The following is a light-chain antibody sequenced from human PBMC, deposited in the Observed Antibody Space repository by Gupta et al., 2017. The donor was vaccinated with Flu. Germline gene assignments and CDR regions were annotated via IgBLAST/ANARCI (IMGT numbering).Light chain of an antibody. CDR2: EVS. CDR3: SSYTSSSTLVV. CDR1: SSDVGGYNY. V-gene: IGLV2-14*01. Sequence: QSALTQPASESGPPGQSITISCTGTSSDVGGYNYVSWYQQHPGKAPKLMIYEVSNRTSGVSNRFSGSKSGNTASLTISGLQAEDEADYYCSSYTSSSTLVVFGGGTKLTVL. J-gene: IGLJ2*01.